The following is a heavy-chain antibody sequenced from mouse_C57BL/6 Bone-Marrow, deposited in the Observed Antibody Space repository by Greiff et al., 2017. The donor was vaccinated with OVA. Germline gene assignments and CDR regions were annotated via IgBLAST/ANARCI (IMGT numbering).Heavy chain of an antibody. D-gene: IGHD2-4*01. CDR2: IYPGSGST. Sequence: VQLQQPGAELVKPGASVKMSCKASGYTFTSYWITWVKQRPGQGLEWIGDIYPGSGSTNYNETFKSKATLTVDTSSSTAYMQLSSLTSEDSAVYYCARRGLRRAYYAMDYWGQGTSVTVSS. CDR1: GYTFTSYW. CDR3: ARRGLRRAYYAMDY. V-gene: IGHV1-55*01. J-gene: IGHJ4*01.